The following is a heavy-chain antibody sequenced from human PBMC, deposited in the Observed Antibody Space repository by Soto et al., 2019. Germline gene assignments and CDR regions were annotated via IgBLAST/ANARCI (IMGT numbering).Heavy chain of an antibody. D-gene: IGHD3-16*01. Sequence: EVQLLDSGGGLVQPGGSLRLSCAASGFTFSNYAMTWVRQGPGKGLEWVSGISGSGGRSYYADSVKGRSTISRDNSKSTLYLQMNGLRAEDTAVYYCAKAYFVWSSEQPYYFDYWGQGTLVTVSS. V-gene: IGHV3-23*01. J-gene: IGHJ4*02. CDR3: AKAYFVWSSEQPYYFDY. CDR1: GFTFSNYA. CDR2: ISGSGGRS.